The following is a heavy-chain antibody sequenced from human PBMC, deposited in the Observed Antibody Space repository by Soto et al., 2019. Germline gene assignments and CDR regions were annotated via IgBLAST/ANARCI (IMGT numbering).Heavy chain of an antibody. V-gene: IGHV4-59*01. CDR2: IYYSGST. Sequence: PSETLSLTCTVSGGSISSYYWSWIRQPPGKGLEWIGYIYYSGSTNYNPSLESRVTLSVDMSKNQFSLKLTSLTAADTAVYYCAGQGSGWYAYYFDYWGQGALVTV. CDR1: GGSISSYY. CDR3: AGQGSGWYAYYFDY. J-gene: IGHJ4*02. D-gene: IGHD6-19*01.